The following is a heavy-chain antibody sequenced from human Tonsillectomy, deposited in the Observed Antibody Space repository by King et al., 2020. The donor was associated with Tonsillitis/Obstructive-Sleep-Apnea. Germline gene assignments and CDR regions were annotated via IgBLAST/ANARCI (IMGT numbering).Heavy chain of an antibody. V-gene: IGHV3-53*01. Sequence: DVQLVESGGGLIQPGGSLRLSCVASGLSVSSNFMSWVRQAPGKGLEWVSVIHSGGTINYADSVKGRFTISRDNSKNTLFLQMNSLRAEDTAVYYCARYCSSSSCYGEWAGGITHWGQGTLVTVSS. CDR2: IHSGGTI. D-gene: IGHD2-2*01. CDR3: ARYCSSSSCYGEWAGGITH. CDR1: GLSVSSNF. J-gene: IGHJ4*02.